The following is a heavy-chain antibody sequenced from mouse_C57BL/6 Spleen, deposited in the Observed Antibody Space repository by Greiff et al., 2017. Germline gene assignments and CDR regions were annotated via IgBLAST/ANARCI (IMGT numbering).Heavy chain of an antibody. CDR2: ISSGSSTI. CDR3: ARCYYVDF. V-gene: IGHV5-17*01. J-gene: IGHJ2*01. CDR1: GFTFSDYG. Sequence: EVKWVESGGGLVKPGGSLKLSCAASGFTFSDYGMHWVRQAPEKGLEWVAYISSGSSTIYYADTVKGRFTISRDNAKNTLFLHMTSLRSEDTAMYYCARCYYVDFWGRGTTPTVTS.